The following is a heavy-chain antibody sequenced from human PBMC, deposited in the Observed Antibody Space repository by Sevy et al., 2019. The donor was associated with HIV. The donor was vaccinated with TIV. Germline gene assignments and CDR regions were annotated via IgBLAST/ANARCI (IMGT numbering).Heavy chain of an antibody. CDR3: ARERKYQLPSTYGSGSYADY. Sequence: GGSLRLSCAASGFTFSSYWMSWVRQAPGRGLEWVANIKQDGSEKYYVDSVKGRFTISRDNAKNSLYLQMNSLRAEDTAVYYCARERKYQLPSTYGSGSYADYWGQRTLVTVSS. J-gene: IGHJ4*02. CDR2: IKQDGSEK. V-gene: IGHV3-7*01. D-gene: IGHD3-10*01. CDR1: GFTFSSYW.